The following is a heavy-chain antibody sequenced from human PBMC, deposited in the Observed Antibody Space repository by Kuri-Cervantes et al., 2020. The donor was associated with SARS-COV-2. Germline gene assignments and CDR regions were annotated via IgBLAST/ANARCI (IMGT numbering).Heavy chain of an antibody. Sequence: WGSLRLSCGASGFTFSHYAMSWFRQAPGKGLEWVSTITISGLSTHYADSVKGRFTISRDNSKNTVYLQMNSLRADDTAVYYCAKIAGYNSGWYDDWGQGTLVTVSS. CDR1: GFTFSHYA. J-gene: IGHJ5*02. CDR3: AKIAGYNSGWYDD. V-gene: IGHV3-23*01. D-gene: IGHD6-19*01. CDR2: ITISGLST.